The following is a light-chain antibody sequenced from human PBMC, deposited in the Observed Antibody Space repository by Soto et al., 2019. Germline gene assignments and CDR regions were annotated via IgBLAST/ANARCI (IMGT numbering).Light chain of an antibody. J-gene: IGKJ4*01. V-gene: IGKV3-20*01. CDR2: GAS. CDR3: QQYGSSPR. Sequence: EIVLTQSPGTLSLSPGERSTLSCRSSESDSSSYLAWYQQKPGQAPRLLIYGASSRATGIPDRFSGSGSGTDFTLTISRLEPEDFAVYYCQQYGSSPRFGGGTKVEIK. CDR1: ESDSSSY.